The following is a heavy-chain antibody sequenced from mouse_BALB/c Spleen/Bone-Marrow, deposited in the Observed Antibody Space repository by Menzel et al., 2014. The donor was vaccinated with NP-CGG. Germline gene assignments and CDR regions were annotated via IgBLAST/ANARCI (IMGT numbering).Heavy chain of an antibody. CDR2: INPYNDDT. D-gene: IGHD2-2*01. Sequence: VQLKESGPELVKPGASVKMSCKASGYTFTSYVVHWVKQKPGQGLEWIGNINPYNDDTMYNEKFKGKATLTSDKSSSTACMELSSLTSEDSAVYYCARSLYGYDWYFDVWGAGTTVTVSS. CDR1: GYTFTSYV. CDR3: ARSLYGYDWYFDV. V-gene: IGHV1-14*01. J-gene: IGHJ1*01.